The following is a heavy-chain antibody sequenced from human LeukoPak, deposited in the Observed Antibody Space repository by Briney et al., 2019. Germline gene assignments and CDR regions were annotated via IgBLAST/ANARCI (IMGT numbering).Heavy chain of an antibody. CDR3: ARDPPSVVVAATPGY. CDR1: GFTFSDYY. D-gene: IGHD2-15*01. V-gene: IGHV3-11*04. Sequence: GGSLRLSCAASGFTFSDYYMSWIRQAPGKGLEWVSYISSSGSTIYYADSVKGRFTISRDNAKNSLYLQMNSLRAEDTAVYYCARDPPSVVVAATPGYWGQGTLVTVSS. CDR2: ISSSGSTI. J-gene: IGHJ4*02.